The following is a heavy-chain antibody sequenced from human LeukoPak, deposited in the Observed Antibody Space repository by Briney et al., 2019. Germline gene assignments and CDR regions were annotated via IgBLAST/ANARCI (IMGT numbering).Heavy chain of an antibody. V-gene: IGHV1-2*02. Sequence: EASVKVSCKASGYTFTGYYMHWVRQAPGQGLEWMGCINPDSGGTNYAQKFQVRVAITRDTSISTAYMELSRLRSDDTAVYYRPSYSGLRLGELSLYLIDYWGQGTLVTVSS. CDR1: GYTFTGYY. CDR3: PSYSGLRLGELSLYLIDY. CDR2: INPDSGGT. J-gene: IGHJ4*02. D-gene: IGHD3-16*02.